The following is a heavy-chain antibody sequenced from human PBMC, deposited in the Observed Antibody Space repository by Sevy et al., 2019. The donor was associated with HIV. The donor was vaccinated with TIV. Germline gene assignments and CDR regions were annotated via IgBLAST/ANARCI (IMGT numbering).Heavy chain of an antibody. Sequence: SETLSLTCTVSGGYISSSRYYWGWIRQPPGKGLEWIGSFYYSGSTYYNPSLRSRVTISVDTSKNQFSLKLTSVTAADTAVYYCAAPPFFHDFASNWFDPWGQGSLVTVSS. J-gene: IGHJ5*02. CDR1: GGYISSSRYY. CDR2: FYYSGST. V-gene: IGHV4-39*01. CDR3: AAPPFFHDFASNWFDP. D-gene: IGHD3-3*01.